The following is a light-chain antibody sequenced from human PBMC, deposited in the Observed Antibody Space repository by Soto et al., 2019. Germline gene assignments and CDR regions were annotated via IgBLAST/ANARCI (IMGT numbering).Light chain of an antibody. CDR1: QSVSSSY. Sequence: EIVLTQSPGTLSLSPGERATLSCRASQSVSSSYLAWYQQKPGQAPRLRIYGASSRATGIPDRFSGSGSGTDFTITISRLEPEDFAVYYYQHYGSSPRTFGQGTKVEIK. CDR2: GAS. V-gene: IGKV3-20*01. J-gene: IGKJ1*01. CDR3: QHYGSSPRT.